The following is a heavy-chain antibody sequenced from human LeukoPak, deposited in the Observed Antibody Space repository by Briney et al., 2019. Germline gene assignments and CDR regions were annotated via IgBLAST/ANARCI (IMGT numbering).Heavy chain of an antibody. J-gene: IGHJ5*02. CDR2: ISWNSGSI. V-gene: IGHV3-9*01. CDR1: GFTFDDYA. Sequence: GGSLRLSCAASGFTFDDYAMHWVRQAPGKGLESASGISWNSGSIGYADSVKGRFTISRDNAKNSLYLQMNSLRAEDTALYYCAKGVSGYQGGWFDPWGQGTLVTVSS. CDR3: AKGVSGYQGGWFDP. D-gene: IGHD3-22*01.